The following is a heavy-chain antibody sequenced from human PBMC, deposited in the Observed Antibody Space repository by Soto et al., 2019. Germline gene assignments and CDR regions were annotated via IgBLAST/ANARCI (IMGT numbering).Heavy chain of an antibody. CDR2: IYYSGST. D-gene: IGHD1-26*01. V-gene: IGHV4-39*01. CDR1: GGSISSSRSY. CDR3: ARRGLVGATTFDY. J-gene: IGHJ4*02. Sequence: QLQLQESGPGLVKPSETLSLTCTVSGGSISSSRSYWGWIRQPPGKGLECIGRIYYSGSTYYSPSLTCRVTTSVDTSKIEFSLTLSSVTAADTAVYYCARRGLVGATTFDYWGQGTLVTVSS.